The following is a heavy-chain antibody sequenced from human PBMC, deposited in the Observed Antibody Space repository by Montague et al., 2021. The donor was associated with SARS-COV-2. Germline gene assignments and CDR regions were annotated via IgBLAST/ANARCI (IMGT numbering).Heavy chain of an antibody. CDR1: GGSFSSTRYY. J-gene: IGHJ4*02. Sequence: SETLSLTCPFYGGSFSSTRYYWSWIRQPPGKGLEWIGSIYYTETTYYNPAPKSRTTFSSPSLKSRVTISVDTAKNQVSLNLGSVTATDTAVYYCSKGGGIGVSDSWGQGTLVAVSS. V-gene: IGHV4-39*01. CDR3: SKGGGIGVSDS. D-gene: IGHD6-19*01. CDR2: IYYTETT.